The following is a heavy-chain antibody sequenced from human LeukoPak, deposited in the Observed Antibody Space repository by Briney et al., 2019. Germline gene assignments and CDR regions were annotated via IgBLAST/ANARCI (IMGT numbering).Heavy chain of an antibody. V-gene: IGHV1-69*05. J-gene: IGHJ1*01. CDR3: ASSTRGGKYFQH. Sequence: GASVKASSKASGGTFATFAISWVRKPPGQGLGWMGGIIPIFGTANYAQKFQGRVTITTDESTSTAYMELSSLRSEDTAVYYCASSTRGGKYFQHWGQGTLVTVSS. CDR2: IIPIFGTA. D-gene: IGHD2-15*01. CDR1: GGTFATFA.